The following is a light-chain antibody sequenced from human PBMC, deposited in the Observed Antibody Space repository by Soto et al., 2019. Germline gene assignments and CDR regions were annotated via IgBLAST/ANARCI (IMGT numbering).Light chain of an antibody. CDR1: SNDVGAYNY. V-gene: IGLV2-23*02. CDR2: EVS. Sequence: QSALTQSASVSGSPGQSISISCTGSSNDVGAYNYVAWYQQKPGKAPKLLIYEVSKRPSGVSNRFSGSKSANTASLTISGLQADDEADYYCCSYGGRSTYVFGTGTKVTVL. J-gene: IGLJ1*01. CDR3: CSYGGRSTYV.